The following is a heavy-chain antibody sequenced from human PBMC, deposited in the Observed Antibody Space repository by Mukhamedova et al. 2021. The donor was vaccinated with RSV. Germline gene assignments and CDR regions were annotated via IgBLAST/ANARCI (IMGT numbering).Heavy chain of an antibody. D-gene: IGHD2-15*01. Sequence: GLEWMGWIDPNTGDTDYVQNFQDRVSMTRDTSINTAYMELSSLSPDDTAVYYCARGRVVGPPSVIXXXYCGQGTLVTVSS. V-gene: IGHV1-2*02. J-gene: IGHJ4*02. CDR2: IDPNTGDT. CDR3: ARGRVVGPPSVIXXXY.